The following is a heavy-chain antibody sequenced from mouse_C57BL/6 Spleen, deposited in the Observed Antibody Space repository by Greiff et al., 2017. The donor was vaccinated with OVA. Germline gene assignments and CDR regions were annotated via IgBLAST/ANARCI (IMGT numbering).Heavy chain of an antibody. Sequence: QVQLQQSGAELVRPGASVKLSCKASGYTFTDYYINWVKQRPGQGLEWIARIYPGSGNTYYNEKFKGKATLTAEKSSSTAYMQLSSLTSEDSAVYFCARGGWGNYYFDYWGQGTTLTVSS. CDR2: IYPGSGNT. CDR1: GYTFTDYY. CDR3: ARGGWGNYYFDY. D-gene: IGHD2-1*01. V-gene: IGHV1-76*01. J-gene: IGHJ2*01.